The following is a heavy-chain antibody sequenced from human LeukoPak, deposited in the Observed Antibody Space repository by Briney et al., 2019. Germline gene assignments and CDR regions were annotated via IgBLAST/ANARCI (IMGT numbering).Heavy chain of an antibody. V-gene: IGHV3-7*01. J-gene: IGHJ4*02. CDR1: TFTLRTYW. Sequence: PGGSLRLSCAGSTFTLRTYWTGWVRQAPGKGLEWVASIKEDGSDKYYVDSVKGRFTISRDNARNSLYLEMTSLRVEDTAIYYCAVDRGLGQWGQGTLITVSS. D-gene: IGHD3/OR15-3a*01. CDR2: IKEDGSDK. CDR3: AVDRGLGQ.